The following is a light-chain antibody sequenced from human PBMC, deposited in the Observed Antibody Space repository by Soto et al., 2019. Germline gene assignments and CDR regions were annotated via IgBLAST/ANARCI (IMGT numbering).Light chain of an antibody. CDR3: TSYVSGTTV. V-gene: IGLV2-14*03. CDR2: DVN. CDR1: SSDIGGYNY. J-gene: IGLJ3*02. Sequence: QSALTQPASVSGSPGQSITISCTGSSSDIGGYNYVYWYQQHPGKVPKLLIYDVNNRPSGISDRFSGSQSGNTASLTISGLQAEDEATYYCTSYVSGTTVFGGGTKLTVL.